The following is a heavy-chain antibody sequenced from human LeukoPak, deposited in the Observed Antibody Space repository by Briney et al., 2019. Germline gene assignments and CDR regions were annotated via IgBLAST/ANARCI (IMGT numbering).Heavy chain of an antibody. Sequence: GGSLRLSCAASGFTFSSYAMSWVRQAPGKGLEWVSGISGSGGSTYYANSVKGRFTISRDNSKNTLYLQMNSLRAEDTAVYYCAKVGGITIYSFGPDYWGQGTLVTVSS. J-gene: IGHJ4*02. V-gene: IGHV3-23*01. D-gene: IGHD3-9*01. CDR2: ISGSGGST. CDR1: GFTFSSYA. CDR3: AKVGGITIYSFGPDY.